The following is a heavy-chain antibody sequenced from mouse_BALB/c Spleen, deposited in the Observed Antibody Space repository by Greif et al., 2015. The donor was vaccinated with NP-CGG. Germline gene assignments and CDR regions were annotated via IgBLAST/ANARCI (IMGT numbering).Heavy chain of an antibody. CDR1: GFTFSDYG. J-gene: IGHJ1*01. V-gene: IGHV5-15*02. Sequence: DVMLVESGGGLVQPGGSRKLSCAASGFTFSDYGMAWVRQAPGKGPEWVAFISNLAYSIYYAGTVTGRFTISRENAKNTLYLEMSSLRSEDTAMYYCARDYGSSYWYFDVWGAGTTVTVSS. CDR2: ISNLAYSI. CDR3: ARDYGSSYWYFDV. D-gene: IGHD1-1*01.